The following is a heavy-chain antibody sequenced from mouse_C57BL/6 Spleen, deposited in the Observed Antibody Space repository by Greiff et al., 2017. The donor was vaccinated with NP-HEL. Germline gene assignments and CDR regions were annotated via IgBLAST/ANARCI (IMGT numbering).Heavy chain of an antibody. Sequence: VQLQQSGPGLVQPSQSLSITCTVSGFSLTSYGVHWVRQSPGKGLEWLGVIWRGGSPDYNAAFMSRLSITKDNSKSQVFFKMNSLQADDTAIYYCANYYGSYYAMDYWGQGTSVTVSS. CDR3: ANYYGSYYAMDY. CDR2: IWRGGSP. D-gene: IGHD1-1*01. CDR1: GFSLTSYG. J-gene: IGHJ4*01. V-gene: IGHV2-5*01.